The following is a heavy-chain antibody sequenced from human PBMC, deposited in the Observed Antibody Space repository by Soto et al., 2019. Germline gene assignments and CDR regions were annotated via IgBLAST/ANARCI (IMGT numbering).Heavy chain of an antibody. CDR3: AKDDTAMVTGGLDY. J-gene: IGHJ4*02. Sequence: GGSLRLSCAASGFTFSSYAMSWVRQAPGKGLEWVSAISGSGGSTYYADSVKGRFTISRDNSKNTLYLQMNSLRAEDTAVYYCAKDDTAMVTGGLDYWGQGTLVTVSS. V-gene: IGHV3-23*01. D-gene: IGHD5-18*01. CDR2: ISGSGGST. CDR1: GFTFSSYA.